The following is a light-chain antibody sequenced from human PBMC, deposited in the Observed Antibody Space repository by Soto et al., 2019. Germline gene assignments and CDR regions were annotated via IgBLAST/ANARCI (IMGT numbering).Light chain of an antibody. CDR1: QSVSSSY. CDR2: GTS. V-gene: IGKV3-20*01. Sequence: EIVLTQSPGTLSLSPGEGAALSCRASQSVSSSYLAWYQQKPGQAPRLLIYGTSTRATGIPDRFSGSGSGTDFTITISRLEPEDFAVYYCQQYGSSPQTFGQGTKVEIK. J-gene: IGKJ1*01. CDR3: QQYGSSPQT.